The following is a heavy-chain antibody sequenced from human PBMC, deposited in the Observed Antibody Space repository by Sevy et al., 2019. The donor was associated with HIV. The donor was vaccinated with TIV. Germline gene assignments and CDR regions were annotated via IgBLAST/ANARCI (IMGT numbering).Heavy chain of an antibody. D-gene: IGHD2-15*01. CDR1: GFTFDDYG. J-gene: IGHJ4*02. CDR3: AKGAGSSLLSAIAY. V-gene: IGHV3-9*03. Sequence: GGSLRLSCAASGFTFDDYGMHWVRQAPGKGLEWGSGISWNSATIVYADSAKGRFTISRDNARNSLYLQMNSLRVEDMAFYYCAKGAGSSLLSAIAYWGQGTLVTVSS. CDR2: ISWNSATI.